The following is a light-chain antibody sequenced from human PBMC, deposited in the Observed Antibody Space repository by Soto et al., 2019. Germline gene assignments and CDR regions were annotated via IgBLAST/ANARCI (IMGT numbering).Light chain of an antibody. CDR3: QQSWT. CDR1: QSIRSW. J-gene: IGKJ1*01. Sequence: DIQMTQSPSTLSASVGDRVTITCRASQSIRSWLAWYQQKPGKAPKLLIYDASSLESGVPSRFSGSGAGTEFTLTISSLQPDDFATYYCQQSWTFGQGTKVEIK. V-gene: IGKV1-5*01. CDR2: DAS.